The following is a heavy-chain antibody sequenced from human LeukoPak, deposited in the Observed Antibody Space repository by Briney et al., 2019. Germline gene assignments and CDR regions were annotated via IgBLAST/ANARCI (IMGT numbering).Heavy chain of an antibody. CDR2: IYYSGST. V-gene: IGHV4-59*01. CDR3: ARGGYYDFWSGYYGYFDY. J-gene: IGHJ4*02. Sequence: SETLSLTCTVSGGSISSYYWSWIRQPPGKGLEWIGYIYYSGSTNYNPSLKSRVTISVDTTKNQFSLKLSSVTAADTAVYYCARGGYYDFWSGYYGYFDYWGQGTLVTVSS. D-gene: IGHD3-3*01. CDR1: GGSISSYY.